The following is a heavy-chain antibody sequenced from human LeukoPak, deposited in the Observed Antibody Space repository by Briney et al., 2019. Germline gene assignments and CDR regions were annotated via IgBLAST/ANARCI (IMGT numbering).Heavy chain of an antibody. CDR3: AKDRAGVTMVRGVPVYYYYMDV. D-gene: IGHD3-10*01. Sequence: GGSLRLSCAASGFTFSSYGMSWVRQAPGKGLEWVSAISGSGGSTYYADSVKGRFTISRDNSKNTLYLQMNSLRAEDTAVYYCAKDRAGVTMVRGVPVYYYYMDVWGKGTTVTISS. CDR2: ISGSGGST. V-gene: IGHV3-23*01. CDR1: GFTFSSYG. J-gene: IGHJ6*03.